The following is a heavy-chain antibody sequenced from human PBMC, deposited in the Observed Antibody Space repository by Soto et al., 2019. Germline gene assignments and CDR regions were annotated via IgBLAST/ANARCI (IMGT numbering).Heavy chain of an antibody. CDR1: GFTFGDFG. V-gene: IGHV3-49*03. CDR2: IRSKGYGGTT. D-gene: IGHD2-2*01. J-gene: IGHJ6*02. Sequence: PGGSLRLSCTGSGFTFGDFGMSWFRQAPGKGLEWLSFIRSKGYGGTTESAASVRGRFITSRDDSKSIAYLQMNSLKTEDTAVYYCASLTSWSQDYYYGMDVWGPGTTVTVSS. CDR3: ASLTSWSQDYYYGMDV.